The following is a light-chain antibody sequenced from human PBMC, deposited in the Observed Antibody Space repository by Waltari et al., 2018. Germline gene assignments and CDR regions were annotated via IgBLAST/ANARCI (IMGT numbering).Light chain of an antibody. Sequence: SYVLTQPPSVSVAPGETASIACGGNNIGIRSVHWYQQKPGQAPVLVIYSDTDRPSGIPGRFSGSNSGNTANLTISRVEAGDEADYYCQVWDSNNDHAFWVFGGGTNLTVL. CDR2: SDT. CDR3: QVWDSNNDHAFWV. V-gene: IGLV3-21*04. CDR1: NIGIRS. J-gene: IGLJ3*02.